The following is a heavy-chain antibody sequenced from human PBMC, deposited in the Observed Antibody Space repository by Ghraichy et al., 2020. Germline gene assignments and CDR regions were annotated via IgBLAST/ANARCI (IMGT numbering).Heavy chain of an antibody. CDR1: GFTFSRYW. CDR2: IKEDGSEK. V-gene: IGHV3-7*03. D-gene: IGHD6-19*01. J-gene: IGHJ4*02. CDR3: ARDPWIREWLD. Sequence: SCAASGFTFSRYWMSWVRQAPGKGLELVANIKEDGSEKYYVDSVKGRFIISRDNAKNSLYLQMNSLRAEDTALYYCARDPWIREWLDWGQGTLVTVST.